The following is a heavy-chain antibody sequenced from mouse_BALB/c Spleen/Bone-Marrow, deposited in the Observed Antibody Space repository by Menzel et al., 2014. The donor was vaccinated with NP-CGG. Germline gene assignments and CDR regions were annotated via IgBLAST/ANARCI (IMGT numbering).Heavy chain of an antibody. CDR2: INPSNGGT. V-gene: IGHV1S81*02. CDR1: GYTFTSYY. J-gene: IGHJ3*01. D-gene: IGHD2-13*01. CDR3: TREGDSPFDY. Sequence: VQLQQSGAELVKPGASVKLSCKASGYTFTSYYMYWVKQRPGQGLEWIGEINPSNGGTNFNEKFKSKATLTVDKSSSTAYMQLSSLTSEDSAVYYCTREGDSPFDYWGQGTLVTVSA.